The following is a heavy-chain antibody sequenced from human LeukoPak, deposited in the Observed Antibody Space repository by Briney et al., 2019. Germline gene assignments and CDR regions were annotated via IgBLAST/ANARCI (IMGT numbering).Heavy chain of an antibody. CDR1: VFISSSYE. V-gene: IGHV3-48*03. CDR3: AREGRWLQLRDY. Sequence: PGGSLRLSCAPPVFISSSYEMKWVRPAPGRGVEWVSYISSSSSTIYYADSVKGRFTISRDNAKNSLYLQMNSLRAEDTAVYYCAREGRWLQLRDYWGQRTLVTVSS. D-gene: IGHD5-24*01. J-gene: IGHJ4*02. CDR2: ISSSSSTI.